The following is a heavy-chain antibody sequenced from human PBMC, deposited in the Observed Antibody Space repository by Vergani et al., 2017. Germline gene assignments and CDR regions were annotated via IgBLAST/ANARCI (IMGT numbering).Heavy chain of an antibody. J-gene: IGHJ5*02. Sequence: QLQLQESGPGLVKPSATLYLTCSVSGASIRSSNHYWGWIRQPPGKGLEWIASSYYSGSTYDNPSLKSRVTISVDTSKNQFSLKLSSVTAADTAVYFCARHSTVEWLVKLGWIAPWGQGILVTVSS. CDR1: GASIRSSNHY. CDR2: SYYSGST. V-gene: IGHV4-39*01. D-gene: IGHD6-19*01. CDR3: ARHSTVEWLVKLGWIAP.